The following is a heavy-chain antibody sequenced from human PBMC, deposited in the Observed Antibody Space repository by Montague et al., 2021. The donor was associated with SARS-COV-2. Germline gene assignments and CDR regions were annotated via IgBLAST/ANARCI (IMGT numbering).Heavy chain of an antibody. J-gene: IGHJ6*02. Sequence: SLRLSCAASGFTFTSYAMHWVRQAPGKGLEWVAVISYDGDNKYYADSVKGRFTISRDNSKNTLYLQMNSLRADDTAVYYCARVRVRTAVYNYYYGLDVWGQGTTVTVSS. D-gene: IGHD2-21*02. CDR1: GFTFTSYA. CDR3: ARVRVRTAVYNYYYGLDV. CDR2: ISYDGDNK. V-gene: IGHV3-30-3*01.